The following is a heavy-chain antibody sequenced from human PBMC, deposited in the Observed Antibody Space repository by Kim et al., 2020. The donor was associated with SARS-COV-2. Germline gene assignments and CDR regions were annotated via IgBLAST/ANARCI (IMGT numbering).Heavy chain of an antibody. D-gene: IGHD2-2*01. J-gene: IGHJ4*02. V-gene: IGHV1-69*04. Sequence: NYAQKCQGRVTITADKSTSTAYMELSSLRSEDTAVYYCARDLVPAALFDYWGQGTLVTVSS. CDR3: ARDLVPAALFDY.